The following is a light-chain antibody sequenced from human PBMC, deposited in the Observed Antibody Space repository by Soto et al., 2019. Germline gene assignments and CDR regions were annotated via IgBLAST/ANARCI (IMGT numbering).Light chain of an antibody. J-gene: IGLJ3*02. Sequence: QSVLTQPPSASGTPGQRVTISCSGSSSNIGSNYVYWYQQVPGTAPKLLIYRNNQRPSGVPDRFSGSKSGTSASLAISGLRSEDEADYYCLLSYSGARVFGGGTKVTVL. V-gene: IGLV1-47*01. CDR1: SSNIGSNY. CDR2: RNN. CDR3: LLSYSGARV.